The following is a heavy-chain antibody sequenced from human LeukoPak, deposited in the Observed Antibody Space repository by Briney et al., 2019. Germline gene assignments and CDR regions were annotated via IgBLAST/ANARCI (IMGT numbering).Heavy chain of an antibody. Sequence: GGSLRLSCAASGFTFSSYAMSWVRQAPGKGLEWVSAISGSGGSTYYADSVKGRFTISRDNSKNTLYLQMNSLRAEDTAVYYCAKADLYYYGSGSYYLFDYWGQGTLVTVSS. D-gene: IGHD3-10*01. CDR3: AKADLYYYGSGSYYLFDY. CDR1: GFTFSSYA. V-gene: IGHV3-23*01. CDR2: ISGSGGST. J-gene: IGHJ4*02.